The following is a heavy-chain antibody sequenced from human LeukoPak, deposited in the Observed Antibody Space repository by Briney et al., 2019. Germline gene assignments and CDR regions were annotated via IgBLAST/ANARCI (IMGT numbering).Heavy chain of an antibody. J-gene: IGHJ4*02. Sequence: GGSLRLSCAASGFTFSSYAMSWVRQAPEKGLEWVSVVSGSGASTYYADSVKGRFTISRDNSKNTLYLQMNSLRADDTAVYYCAKDTELGLSHVDYWGQGTLVTVSS. CDR1: GFTFSSYA. D-gene: IGHD6-13*01. CDR3: AKDTELGLSHVDY. CDR2: VSGSGAST. V-gene: IGHV3-23*01.